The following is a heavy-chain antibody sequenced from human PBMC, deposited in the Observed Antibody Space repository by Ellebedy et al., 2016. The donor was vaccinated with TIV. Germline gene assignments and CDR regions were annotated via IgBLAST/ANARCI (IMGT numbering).Heavy chain of an antibody. CDR2: INPSGGST. V-gene: IGHV1-46*01. CDR3: ARRTAGYYVPYY. Sequence: AASVMVSCKASGYTFTSNYMHWVRHHPGQGLQWMGTINPSGGSTSYAQKFKGRITMTRDTSTSTVYMELSSLRSEDTAVYYCARRTAGYYVPYYWGQGTLVTVSS. CDR1: GYTFTSNY. J-gene: IGHJ4*02. D-gene: IGHD3-10*02.